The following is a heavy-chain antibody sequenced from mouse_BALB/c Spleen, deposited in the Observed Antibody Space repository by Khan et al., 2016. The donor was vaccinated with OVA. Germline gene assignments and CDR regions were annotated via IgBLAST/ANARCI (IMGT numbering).Heavy chain of an antibody. D-gene: IGHD1-1*01. CDR2: INSNGGST. V-gene: IGHV5-6-3*01. CDR1: GFTFSSYG. Sequence: EVELVESGGGLMQPGGSPKLSCAASGFTFSSYGMSWVRQTPDKRLELVATINSNGGSTYYPDSVKGRFTISRDNAKNTLYLQMTSLKSEDTAMYYCARDPYYYGSKYAMDYWGQGTSVTVSS. CDR3: ARDPYYYGSKYAMDY. J-gene: IGHJ4*01.